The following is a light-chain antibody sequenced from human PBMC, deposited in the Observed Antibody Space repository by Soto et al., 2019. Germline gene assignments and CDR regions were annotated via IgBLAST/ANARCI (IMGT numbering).Light chain of an antibody. V-gene: IGKV3-20*01. CDR1: QSVNRNF. CDR2: GAS. CDR3: HQYDITPWT. Sequence: EIVLTQSPGTLSLSPGDRATLSCRASQSVNRNFLAWFQHKPGQAPRLLIYGASSRATGIPDRFSGSGSGTDFTLTINRLEPEDFVVYFCHQYDITPWTFGQGTKVEIK. J-gene: IGKJ1*01.